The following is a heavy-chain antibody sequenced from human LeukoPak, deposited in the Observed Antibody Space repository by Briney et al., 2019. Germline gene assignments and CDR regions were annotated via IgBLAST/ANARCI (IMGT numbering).Heavy chain of an antibody. J-gene: IGHJ5*02. V-gene: IGHV4-59*08. D-gene: IGHD3-10*01. CDR3: ARLHVYRGVIPVTGFDP. CDR1: GGSISSYY. Sequence: SETLSLTCTVSGGSISSYYWSWIRQPPGKGLEWIGYIYYSGSTNYNPSLKSRVTISVDTSKNQFSLKLSSVTAADTAVYYCARLHVYRGVIPVTGFDPWGQGTLVTVSS. CDR2: IYYSGST.